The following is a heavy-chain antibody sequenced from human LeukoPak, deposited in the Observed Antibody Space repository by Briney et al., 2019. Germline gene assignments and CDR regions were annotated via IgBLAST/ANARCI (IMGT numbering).Heavy chain of an antibody. CDR3: ARGSDTAAGLY. D-gene: IGHD6-13*01. J-gene: IGHJ4*02. V-gene: IGHV4-34*01. CDR1: GGSFSGYY. Sequence: SETLSLTCADYGGSFSGYYWSWIRQPPGKGLEWIGEINHSGSTNYNPSLKSRVSISVDSSKNQFSLKVSSVTAADTAVYYCARGSDTAAGLYWGQGTLVTVSS. CDR2: INHSGST.